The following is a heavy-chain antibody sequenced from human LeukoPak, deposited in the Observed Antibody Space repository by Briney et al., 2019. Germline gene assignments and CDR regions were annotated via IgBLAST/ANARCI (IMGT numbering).Heavy chain of an antibody. D-gene: IGHD3-22*01. CDR2: IYYSGST. CDR1: GGSVSSGSYY. J-gene: IGHJ4*02. Sequence: SETLSLTCTVSGGSVSSGSYYWSWIRQPPGKGLEWIGYIYYSGSTNYNPSLKSRVTISVDTSKNQFSLKLSSVTAADTAVYYCARAYYYDSSGYCYRYWGQGTLVTVSS. CDR3: ARAYYYDSSGYCYRY. V-gene: IGHV4-61*01.